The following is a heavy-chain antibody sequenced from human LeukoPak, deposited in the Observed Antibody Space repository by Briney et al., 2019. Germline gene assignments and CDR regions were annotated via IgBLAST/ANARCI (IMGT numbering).Heavy chain of an antibody. CDR1: GFTFSSYA. J-gene: IGHJ4*02. Sequence: GGSLRLSCAASGFTFSSYAMSWVRQAPGKGLEWVSAISGSGGSTYYADSVKGRFTISRDNSKNTLYLQMNSLRAEDTAVYYCAKYYYDSSGYYYDPIYFDYWGQGTLVTVSS. D-gene: IGHD3-22*01. CDR2: ISGSGGST. CDR3: AKYYYDSSGYYYDPIYFDY. V-gene: IGHV3-23*01.